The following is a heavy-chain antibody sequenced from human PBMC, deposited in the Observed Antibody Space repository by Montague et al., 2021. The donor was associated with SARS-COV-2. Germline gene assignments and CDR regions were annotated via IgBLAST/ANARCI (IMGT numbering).Heavy chain of an antibody. Sequence: SLRLSCAASGFTFSSNAMHWVRQAPGKGLEWVAVISYDGRKKYSADCVRGRFTISRDNYKKTLYQQMNNLGAEDTAVYYCARGYSGSYYSYFDYWGQGTLVTVSS. V-gene: IGHV3-30*04. J-gene: IGHJ4*02. CDR1: GFTFSSNA. CDR2: ISYDGRKK. CDR3: ARGYSGSYYSYFDY. D-gene: IGHD1-26*01.